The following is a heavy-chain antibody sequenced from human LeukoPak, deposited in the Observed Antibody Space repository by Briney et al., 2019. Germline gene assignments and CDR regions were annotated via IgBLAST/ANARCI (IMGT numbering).Heavy chain of an antibody. J-gene: IGHJ4*02. V-gene: IGHV3-7*01. CDR2: IKQDGSEK. CDR3: ISSNPSSDY. CDR1: GFTFSSYW. Sequence: GGSLRLSCAASGFTFSSYWMSWVRQAPGKGLEWVANIKQDGSEKYYVDSVKGRFTISKDNAKNTLYLQMNSLRAEDTAVYYCISSNPSSDYWSQGTLVTVSS. D-gene: IGHD1-14*01.